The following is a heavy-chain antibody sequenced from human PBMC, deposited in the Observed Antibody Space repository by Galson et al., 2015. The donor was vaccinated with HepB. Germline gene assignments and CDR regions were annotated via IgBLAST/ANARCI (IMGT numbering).Heavy chain of an antibody. CDR1: GYSFTSYW. CDR2: IEPSDSYT. D-gene: IGHD4-17*01. CDR3: ARQRDYASPRIDY. J-gene: IGHJ4*02. V-gene: IGHV5-10-1*01. Sequence: QSGAEVKKPGESLRISCKASGYSFTSYWITWVRQMPGKGLEWMGRIEPSDSYTNYSPSFQGYVTISADKSISTAYLQWSSLKASDTAMYYCARQRDYASPRIDYWGQGILVTVSS.